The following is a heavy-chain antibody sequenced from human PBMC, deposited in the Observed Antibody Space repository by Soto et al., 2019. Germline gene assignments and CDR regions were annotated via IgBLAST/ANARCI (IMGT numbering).Heavy chain of an antibody. CDR2: IIPIFNSA. V-gene: IGHV1-69*13. CDR3: AREVTVASYSFDF. J-gene: IGHJ4*02. CDR1: GGTFNNYA. Sequence: SVKVSCKASGGTFNNYALSWVLQAPGQGLEWMGGIIPIFNSANYAQKFQGRVTITADDSTSTAYMELRSLRPDDTAVYYCAREVTVASYSFDFWGQGTLVTVSS. D-gene: IGHD5-12*01.